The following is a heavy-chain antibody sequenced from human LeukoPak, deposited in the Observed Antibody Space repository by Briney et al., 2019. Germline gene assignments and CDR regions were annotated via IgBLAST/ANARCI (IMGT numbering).Heavy chain of an antibody. CDR2: LSYDGTDK. CDR1: GFTFSSYG. J-gene: IGHJ6*02. V-gene: IGHV3-30*18. CDR3: AKAPYYYYGMDV. Sequence: GGSLRLSCAASGFTFSSYGMHWVRQAPGNGLEWVAVLSYDGTDKYYADSVKGRFTISRDNSKNTLYLQMNSLRGEDTAVYYCAKAPYYYYGMDVWGQGTTVTVSS.